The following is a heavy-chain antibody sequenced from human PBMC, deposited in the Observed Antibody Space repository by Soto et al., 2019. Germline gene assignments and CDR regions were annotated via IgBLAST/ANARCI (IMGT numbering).Heavy chain of an antibody. J-gene: IGHJ4*02. Sequence: PGESLKISCAASGFTFSSYGMHWVRQAPGKGLEWVAVISYDGSNKYYADSVKGRFTISRDNSKNTLYLQMNSLRAEDTAVYYCAKDLTEWELPYWGQGTLVTVSS. V-gene: IGHV3-30*18. CDR1: GFTFSSYG. D-gene: IGHD1-26*01. CDR2: ISYDGSNK. CDR3: AKDLTEWELPY.